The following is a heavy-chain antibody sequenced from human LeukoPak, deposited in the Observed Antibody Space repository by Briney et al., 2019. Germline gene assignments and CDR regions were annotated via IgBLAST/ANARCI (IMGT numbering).Heavy chain of an antibody. CDR1: GFTFSSYW. V-gene: IGHV3-7*01. CDR2: IKQDGSEK. D-gene: IGHD6-6*01. Sequence: GGSLRLSCAASGFTFSSYWMSWVRQAPGKGLEWVANIKQDGSEKYYVDSVKGRFTISGDNAKNSLYLQMNSLRAEDTAVYYCARAEYSSSSEVIYYYYYYMDVWGKGTTVTVSS. J-gene: IGHJ6*03. CDR3: ARAEYSSSSEVIYYYYYYMDV.